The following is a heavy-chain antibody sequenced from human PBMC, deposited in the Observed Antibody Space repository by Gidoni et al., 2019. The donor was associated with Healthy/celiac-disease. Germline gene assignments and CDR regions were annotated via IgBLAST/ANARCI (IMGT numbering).Heavy chain of an antibody. Sequence: QVQLVQPEAEVKEPGASVKVSCKASGYTFTSYDINWVRQAPGQGLEWMGWMNPNSGNTGYAQKFQGRVTMTRNTSISTAYMELSSLRSEDTAVYYCARGSQQQLVVWFDPWGQGTLVTVSS. CDR2: MNPNSGNT. CDR1: GYTFTSYD. J-gene: IGHJ5*02. V-gene: IGHV1-8*01. D-gene: IGHD6-13*01. CDR3: ARGSQQQLVVWFDP.